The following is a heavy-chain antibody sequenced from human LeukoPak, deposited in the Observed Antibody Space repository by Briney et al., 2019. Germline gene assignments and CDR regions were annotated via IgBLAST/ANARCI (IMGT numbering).Heavy chain of an antibody. D-gene: IGHD5-18*01. Sequence: GSLRLSCAASGFTFSSYEMNWVRQAPGKGLEWVAVIYSGGSTYYADSVKGRFTISRDNSKNTLYLQMNSLSAEDTAVYYCATSGGGYSYGLYYYYYMDVWGKGTTVTISS. CDR2: IYSGGST. J-gene: IGHJ6*03. CDR3: ATSGGGYSYGLYYYYYMDV. V-gene: IGHV3-53*01. CDR1: GFTFSSYE.